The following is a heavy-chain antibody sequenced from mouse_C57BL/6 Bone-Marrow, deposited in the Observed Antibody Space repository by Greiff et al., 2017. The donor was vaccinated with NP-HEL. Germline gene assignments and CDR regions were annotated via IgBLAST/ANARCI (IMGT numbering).Heavy chain of an antibody. J-gene: IGHJ1*03. CDR2: IYPRNGNT. D-gene: IGHD1-1*01. CDR3: ARRATVVAREGNCDV. V-gene: IGHV1-81*01. CDR1: GYTFTSYG. Sequence: QVQLQQSGAELARPGASVKLSCKASGYTFTSYGISWVKQRTGQGLEWIGEIYPRNGNTYYNGKFKGKATLTADKSSSTAYMELRSLTSEDSAVYFFARRATVVAREGNCDVWGTGTTVTVSS.